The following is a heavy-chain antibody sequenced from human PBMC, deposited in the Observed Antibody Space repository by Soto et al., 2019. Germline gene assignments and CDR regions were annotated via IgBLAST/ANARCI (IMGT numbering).Heavy chain of an antibody. Sequence: GGXPRISCASSGFSFRDSYRSWIRQAPGKLLEWFSSIIGRSSTISYADSVKGRFTISRDNAGKSLYLQMSSLRAEDTAVYFCARDFVETAKVKVYPYMDLSAMDGWVQGTTVTVS. CDR2: IIGRSSTI. D-gene: IGHD5-18*01. CDR1: GFSFRDSY. V-gene: IGHV3-11*01. J-gene: IGHJ6*02. CDR3: ARDFVETAKVKVYPYMDLSAMDG.